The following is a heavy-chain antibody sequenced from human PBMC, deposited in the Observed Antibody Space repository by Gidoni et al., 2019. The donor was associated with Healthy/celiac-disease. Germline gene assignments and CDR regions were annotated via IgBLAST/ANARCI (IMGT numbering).Heavy chain of an antibody. V-gene: IGHV4-39*07. CDR1: GGPISSSSYY. Sequence: HLQLQESGPGRVKPSETLSLTCTDAGGPISSSSYYWGWSRQPPRKGLEWIGSIYYSGSTYYNPSLKSRVTISVDTSKNQFSLKLSSVTAADTAVYYCARRTSRITMIDYFDYWGQGTLVTVSS. D-gene: IGHD3-22*01. CDR3: ARRTSRITMIDYFDY. J-gene: IGHJ4*02. CDR2: IYYSGST.